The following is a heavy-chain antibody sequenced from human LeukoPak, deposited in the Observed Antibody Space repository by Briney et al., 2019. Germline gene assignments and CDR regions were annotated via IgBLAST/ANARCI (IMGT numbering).Heavy chain of an antibody. J-gene: IGHJ4*02. CDR2: IGSGGAST. V-gene: IGHV3-23*01. CDR1: GFTFSSFA. D-gene: IGHD1-7*01. CDR3: ARTRNTDS. Sequence: PGGSLRLSCAASGFTFSSFAMTWVRQAPGKGLEWVSTIGSGGASTHYADSVKGRFTISRDNSKNTLYLQMNSLRAEDTAVYYCARTRNTDSWGQGTLVTVSS.